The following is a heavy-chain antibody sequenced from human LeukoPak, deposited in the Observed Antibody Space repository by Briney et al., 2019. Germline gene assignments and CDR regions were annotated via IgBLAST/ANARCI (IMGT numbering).Heavy chain of an antibody. V-gene: IGHV1-69*05. J-gene: IGHJ4*02. D-gene: IGHD3-22*01. CDR3: ARTSLYYDSSGYRGVLDY. Sequence: SVRVSCKASGGTFSSYAISWVRQAPGQGLEWMGRIIPIFGTANYAQKFQGRVTITTDESTSTAYMELSSLRSEDTAVYYCARTSLYYDSSGYRGVLDYWGQGTLVTVSS. CDR1: GGTFSSYA. CDR2: IIPIFGTA.